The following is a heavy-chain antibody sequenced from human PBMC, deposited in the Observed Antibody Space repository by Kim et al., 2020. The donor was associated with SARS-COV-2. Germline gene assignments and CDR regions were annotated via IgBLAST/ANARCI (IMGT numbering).Heavy chain of an antibody. D-gene: IGHD2-21*02. J-gene: IGHJ4*02. Sequence: SETLSLTCTVSGGSISSSSYYWGWIRQPPGKGLEWIGSIYYSGSTYYNPSLKSRVTISVDTSKNQFSLKLSSVTAADTAVYYCARGRTSVVVVTALGGFDYWGQGTLVTVSS. V-gene: IGHV4-39*07. CDR3: ARGRTSVVVVTALGGFDY. CDR2: IYYSGST. CDR1: GGSISSSSYY.